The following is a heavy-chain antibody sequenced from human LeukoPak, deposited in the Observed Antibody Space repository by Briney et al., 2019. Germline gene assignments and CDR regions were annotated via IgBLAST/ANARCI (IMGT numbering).Heavy chain of an antibody. CDR1: GFPFIDYS. CDR3: ARDHNSAFDN. J-gene: IGHJ4*02. Sequence: GGSLRLSCAASGFPFIDYSMNWVRQAPGKGLEWISYIGIDSGNTKYADSVKSRFTISGDSAKNSLYLQMNSLRVEDTAVYYCARDHNSAFDNWGQGTLVTVSS. V-gene: IGHV3-48*04. D-gene: IGHD1-1*01. CDR2: IGIDSGNT.